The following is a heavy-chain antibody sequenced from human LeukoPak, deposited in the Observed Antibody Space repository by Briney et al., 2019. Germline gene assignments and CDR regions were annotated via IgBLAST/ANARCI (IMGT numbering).Heavy chain of an antibody. CDR1: GFTVSSNY. D-gene: IGHD3-10*01. J-gene: IGHJ4*02. V-gene: IGHV3-66*01. Sequence: GGSLRLSCAASGFTVSSNYMSWVRQAPGKGLEWVSLISWDGGSTYYADSVKGRFTISRDNAKNSLYLQMNSLRVEDTAVYYCAKVAKYYYGSETYYFFEHWGQGTPVTASS. CDR3: AKVAKYYYGSETYYFFEH. CDR2: ISWDGGST.